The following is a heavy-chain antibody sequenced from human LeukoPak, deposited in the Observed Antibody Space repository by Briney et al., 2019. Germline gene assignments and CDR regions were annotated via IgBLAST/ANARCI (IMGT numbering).Heavy chain of an antibody. CDR2: IIPIFGTA. V-gene: IGHV1-69*05. Sequence: SVKVSCKASGGTFSSYAISWVRQAPGQGLEWMGGIIPIFGTANYAQKFQGRVTITTDESTSTAYMELSSLRSEDTAVYYCAREGFDSSGWYGGVYWGQGTLVTVSS. CDR1: GGTFSSYA. D-gene: IGHD6-13*01. J-gene: IGHJ4*02. CDR3: AREGFDSSGWYGGVY.